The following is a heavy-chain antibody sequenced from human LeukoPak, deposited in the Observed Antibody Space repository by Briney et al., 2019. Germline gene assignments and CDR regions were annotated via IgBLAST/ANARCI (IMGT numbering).Heavy chain of an antibody. D-gene: IGHD5-24*01. CDR3: AKLLGMATTYDS. Sequence: PGGSLRLSCEASGFAFSGNWMSWVRQAPGKGLEWVASINPDGSQKLYVDSVKGRFAISRDNTKSSLYLQMNSLGAEDTAMYYCAKLLGMATTYDSWGQGARVTVSS. J-gene: IGHJ4*02. V-gene: IGHV3-7*01. CDR1: GFAFSGNW. CDR2: INPDGSQK.